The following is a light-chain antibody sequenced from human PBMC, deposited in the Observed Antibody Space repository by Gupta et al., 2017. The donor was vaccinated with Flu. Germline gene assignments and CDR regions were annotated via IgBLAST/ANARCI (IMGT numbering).Light chain of an antibody. CDR3: QQSNTNPPV. J-gene: IGKJ1*01. CDR1: QSISNW. V-gene: IGKV1-5*03. Sequence: DIQMTQSPSTLSASVGDRVTITCRASQSISNWLTWYQQKPGKAPKLVIYHASNLEVGVPSRFSGSGYETEFTLTITTLQPDDFATYYCQQSNTNPPVFGQGTRVEIK. CDR2: HAS.